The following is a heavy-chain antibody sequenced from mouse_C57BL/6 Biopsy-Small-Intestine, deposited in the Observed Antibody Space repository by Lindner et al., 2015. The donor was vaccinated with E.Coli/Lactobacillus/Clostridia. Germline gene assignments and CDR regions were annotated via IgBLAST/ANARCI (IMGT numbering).Heavy chain of an antibody. D-gene: IGHD1-1*01. Sequence: VQLQESGGGLVKPGGSLKLSCAASGFTFSDYGMHWVRQAPEKGPEWVAYISSGSSTIYYADTVKGRFTISRDNAKNTLFLQMTSLRSEDTAMYYCARKSSPYYYAMDYWGQGTSVTVSS. CDR1: GFTFSDYG. J-gene: IGHJ4*01. CDR2: ISSGSSTI. CDR3: ARKSSPYYYAMDY. V-gene: IGHV5-17*01.